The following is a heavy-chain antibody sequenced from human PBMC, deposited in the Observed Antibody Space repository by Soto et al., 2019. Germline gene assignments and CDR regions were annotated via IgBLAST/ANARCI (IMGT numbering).Heavy chain of an antibody. Sequence: EVQLVESGGGLVKPGGSLRLSCVISGFTFNNAWMNWVRQAPGKRLEWVGRMKNNGATDYAAPVRGRFTISRDDSRDTLYLQMNNLETEDTAVYYCTTDLSPPEGPSYPIDYWGQGTLVTVSS. CDR2: MKNNGAT. J-gene: IGHJ4*02. V-gene: IGHV3-15*01. CDR3: TTDLSPPEGPSYPIDY. D-gene: IGHD1-26*01. CDR1: GFTFNNAW.